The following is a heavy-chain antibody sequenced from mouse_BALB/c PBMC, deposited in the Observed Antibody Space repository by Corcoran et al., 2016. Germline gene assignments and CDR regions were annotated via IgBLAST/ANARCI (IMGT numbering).Heavy chain of an antibody. V-gene: IGHV1S12*01. CDR2: IYPRDGST. J-gene: IGHJ2*01. CDR1: GYTFTSYY. D-gene: IGHD2-14*01. CDR3: ARSGRYDAFDY. Sequence: QVQLQQSGPELVKPEASVKISCKASGYTFTSYYITWVKQRPGQGLEWIGYIYPRDGSTNYNEKFKGKATMTAATSSSTAYMQLSSLTSEDSAVYFCARSGRYDAFDYWGQGTTLTVSS.